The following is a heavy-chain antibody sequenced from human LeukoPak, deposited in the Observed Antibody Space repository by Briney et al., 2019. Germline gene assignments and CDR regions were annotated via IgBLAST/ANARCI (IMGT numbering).Heavy chain of an antibody. D-gene: IGHD3-3*01. Sequence: PGGSLRLSCAASGFTFSSYSMNWVRQAPGKGLEWVSYISSSSSTIYYADSVKGRFTISRDNAKNSLYLQMNSLRAEDTAVYYCAAGGITIFGVESRNWGQGTLVTVSS. J-gene: IGHJ4*02. V-gene: IGHV3-48*01. CDR2: ISSSSSTI. CDR1: GFTFSSYS. CDR3: AAGGITIFGVESRN.